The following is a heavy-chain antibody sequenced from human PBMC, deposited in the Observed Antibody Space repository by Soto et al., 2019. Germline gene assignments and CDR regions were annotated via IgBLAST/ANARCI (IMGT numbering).Heavy chain of an antibody. CDR2: KYHSGNT. D-gene: IGHD3-9*01. CDR1: GVSITDYY. V-gene: IGHV4-59*01. Sequence: SETLSLTCTVSGVSITDYYWTWIRQPPGKGLEWIGYKYHSGNTDYNPSLKSRATISVDVSRNQFSLKLSSVTAADTAVYYCARVLAGYLDYWGQGTLVTVSS. CDR3: ARVLAGYLDY. J-gene: IGHJ4*02.